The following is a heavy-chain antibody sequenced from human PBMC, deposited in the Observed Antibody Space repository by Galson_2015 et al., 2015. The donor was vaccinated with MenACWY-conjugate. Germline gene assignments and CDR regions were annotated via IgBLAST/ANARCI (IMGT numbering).Heavy chain of an antibody. J-gene: IGHJ5*02. CDR3: ARESGDSSGHPSS. D-gene: IGHD3-22*01. CDR2: IYRDGKT. Sequence: SLRLSCAASGFSVSSEYMSWVRQAPGKGLEWVSIIYRDGKTFYADSVQGRFIISRDNSKNTLYLQMNCLTAEDTAVYYCARESGDSSGHPSSWGQGTLVTVSS. V-gene: IGHV3-53*01. CDR1: GFSVSSEY.